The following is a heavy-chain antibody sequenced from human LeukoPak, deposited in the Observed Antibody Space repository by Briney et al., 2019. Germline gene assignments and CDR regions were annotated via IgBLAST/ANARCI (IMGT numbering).Heavy chain of an antibody. Sequence: ASVKVSCKASGYTFTGYYMHWVRQAPGQGLEWMGWINPNSGGTNYAQKFQGRVAMTRDTSISTAYMELSRLRSDDTAVYYCARVLGSGSYPFKKYYFDYWGQGTLVTVSS. CDR3: ARVLGSGSYPFKKYYFDY. CDR2: INPNSGGT. CDR1: GYTFTGYY. J-gene: IGHJ4*02. D-gene: IGHD1-26*01. V-gene: IGHV1-2*02.